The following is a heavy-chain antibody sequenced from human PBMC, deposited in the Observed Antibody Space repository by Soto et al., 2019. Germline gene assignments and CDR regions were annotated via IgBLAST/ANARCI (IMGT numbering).Heavy chain of an antibody. CDR2: IYYSGST. V-gene: IGHV4-39*01. J-gene: IGHJ4*02. CDR3: ARHEVDLTGGFSAG. D-gene: IGHD3-9*01. Sequence: QLQLQESGPGLVKPSETLSLTCTVSGGSISSSSYYWGWIRQPPGKGLEWIGSIYYSGSTYYNPSLKSRVTISVDTSKNQFSLKLSSVTAADTAVYYCARHEVDLTGGFSAGWGQGTLVTVSS. CDR1: GGSISSSSYY.